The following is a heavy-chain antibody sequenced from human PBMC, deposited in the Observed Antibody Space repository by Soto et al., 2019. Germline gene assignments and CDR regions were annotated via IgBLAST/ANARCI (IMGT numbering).Heavy chain of an antibody. Sequence: EVQLVESGGGLVQPGGSLRLSCAASRFTFSSYWMSWVRQAPGKGLEWVANINPGGSEKFYVDSVKGRFTISRDNAKNSLYLQMNSLSAEDTAVYYCARDKVYLDSWGQGTLVTVSS. J-gene: IGHJ4*02. V-gene: IGHV3-7*01. CDR3: ARDKVYLDS. CDR1: RFTFSSYW. CDR2: INPGGSEK.